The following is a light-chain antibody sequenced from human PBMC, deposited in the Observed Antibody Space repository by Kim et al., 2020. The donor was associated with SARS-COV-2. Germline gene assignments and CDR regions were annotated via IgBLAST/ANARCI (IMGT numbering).Light chain of an antibody. CDR1: QSIGSW. V-gene: IGKV1-5*03. CDR3: QQYDTYSYT. Sequence: DIQMTQSPSTLSASVGDRVTITCRASQSIGSWLAWFQQRPGKAPKLLIYKASNLESGVPSRFSGSGSGTEFTLTISSLQPDDFATYYCQQYDTYSYTFGQGTKLEIK. J-gene: IGKJ2*01. CDR2: KAS.